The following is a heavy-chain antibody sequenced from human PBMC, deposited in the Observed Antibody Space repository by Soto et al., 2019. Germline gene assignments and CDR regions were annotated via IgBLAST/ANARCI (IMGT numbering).Heavy chain of an antibody. D-gene: IGHD3-10*01. CDR2: MNPGSGDT. CDR1: RYSLTNNY. V-gene: IGHV1-8*01. Sequence: SVKVSCKASRYSLTNNYVRWVRQATVQGLEWMGWMNPGSGDTGYAQKFQGRVTMTRDISIATAYMELSSLRSDDTAIYYCARMETFGSLNCFDPWGQGTLVTVSS. J-gene: IGHJ5*02. CDR3: ARMETFGSLNCFDP.